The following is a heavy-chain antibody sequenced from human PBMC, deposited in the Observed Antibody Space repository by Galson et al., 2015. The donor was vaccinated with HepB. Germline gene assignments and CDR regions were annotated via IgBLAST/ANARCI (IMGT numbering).Heavy chain of an antibody. V-gene: IGHV1-69*05. CDR1: GGTFSSYA. CDR2: IIPIFGTA. J-gene: IGHJ4*02. CDR3: ARLVRGVMGG. Sequence: SVKVSCKASGGTFSSYAISWVRQAPGQGLEWMGGIIPIFGTANYAQKLQGRVTMTTDTSTSTAYMELRSLRSDDTAVYYCARLVRGVMGGWGQGTLVTVSS. D-gene: IGHD3-10*01.